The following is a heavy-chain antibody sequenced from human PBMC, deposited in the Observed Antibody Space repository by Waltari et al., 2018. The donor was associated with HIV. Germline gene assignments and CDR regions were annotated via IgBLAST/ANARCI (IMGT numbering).Heavy chain of an antibody. CDR3: VREGLVVTVRGDKYYHYYGMDV. CDR1: QFTFSRHW. CDR2: IKEDGSEI. V-gene: IGHV3-7*01. J-gene: IGHJ6*02. D-gene: IGHD3-10*01. Sequence: EVQLAESGGGLVPPGGSLRLSCAASQFTFSRHWMTWVRQAPGKGLEWVANIKEDGSEIYYVDSVKGRFTISRDNGKNLLYLQMNSLRAEDTAVYYCVREGLVVTVRGDKYYHYYGMDVWGQGTTVTVSS.